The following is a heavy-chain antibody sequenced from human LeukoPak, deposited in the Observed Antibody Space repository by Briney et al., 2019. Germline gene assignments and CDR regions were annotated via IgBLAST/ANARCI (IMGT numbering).Heavy chain of an antibody. CDR1: GFAFSTYP. J-gene: IGHJ3*01. D-gene: IGHD3-22*01. V-gene: IGHV3-30*02. CDR2: IQYDSGNK. Sequence: GGSLRLSCAASGFAFSTYPMHWVRQAPGKGLEWVAFIQYDSGNKYYADSVRGRFTISRDNFKNTLYLQMNSLRADDTAVYYCVTQNYYDGSGYDDAFDLWGQGTMVTVSS. CDR3: VTQNYYDGSGYDDAFDL.